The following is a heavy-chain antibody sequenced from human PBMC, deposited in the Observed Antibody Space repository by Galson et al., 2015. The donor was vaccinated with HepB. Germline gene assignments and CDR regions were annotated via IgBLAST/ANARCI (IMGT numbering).Heavy chain of an antibody. CDR1: GFTFSSYS. J-gene: IGHJ4*02. CDR2: ISSSSSYI. D-gene: IGHD3-10*01. CDR3: ASYSGRYGSPSFDY. V-gene: IGHV3-21*01. Sequence: SLRLSCAASGFTFSSYSMNWVRQAPGRGLEWVSSISSSSSYIYYADSVKGRFTISRDNAKNSLYLQMNSLRAEDTAVYYCASYSGRYGSPSFDYWGQGTLVTVSS.